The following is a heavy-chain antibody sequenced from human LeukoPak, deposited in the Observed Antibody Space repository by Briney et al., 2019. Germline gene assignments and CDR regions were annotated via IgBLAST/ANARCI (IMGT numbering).Heavy chain of an antibody. J-gene: IGHJ4*02. V-gene: IGHV1-18*01. CDR3: ARRRFGEFVSDY. CDR2: VSAYNGNT. Sequence: ASVKVSCKASGYTFTSYGISWVRQAPGQGLEWMGWVSAYNGNTNYAQKLLGRVTMTTDTSTSTAYMELRSLRSDDTAVYYCARRRFGEFVSDYWGQGTLVTVSS. CDR1: GYTFTSYG. D-gene: IGHD3-10*01.